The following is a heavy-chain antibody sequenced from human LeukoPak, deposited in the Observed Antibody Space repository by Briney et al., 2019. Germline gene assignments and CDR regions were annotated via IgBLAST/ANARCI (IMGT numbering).Heavy chain of an antibody. D-gene: IGHD3-16*02. V-gene: IGHV1-69*13. CDR3: ARDNSVGDIAWWFDP. Sequence: GASVKVSCKASGGTFSSYAISWVRQAPGQGLEWMGGIIPIFGTANYAQKFQGRVTITADESTSTAYMELSSLRSEDTAVYCCARDNSVGDIAWWFDPWGQGTLVTVSS. CDR1: GGTFSSYA. CDR2: IIPIFGTA. J-gene: IGHJ5*02.